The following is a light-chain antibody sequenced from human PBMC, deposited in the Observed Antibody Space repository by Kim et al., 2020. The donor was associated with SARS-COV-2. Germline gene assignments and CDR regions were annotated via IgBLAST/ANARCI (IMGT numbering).Light chain of an antibody. CDR1: RSNIGAGYD. J-gene: IGLJ1*01. Sequence: RVTISCTGSRSNIGAGYDVHWYQQLPGTAPKVLIFDTTDRPSGVPDRFSGSKSGTSASLAITGLQPEDEADYYCQSYDNSLTGYVFGTGTKVTVL. CDR3: QSYDNSLTGYV. V-gene: IGLV1-40*01. CDR2: DTT.